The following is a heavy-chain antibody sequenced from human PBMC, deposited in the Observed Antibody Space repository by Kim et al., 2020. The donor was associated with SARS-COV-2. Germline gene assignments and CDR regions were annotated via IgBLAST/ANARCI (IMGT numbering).Heavy chain of an antibody. Sequence: KYYADSVKGRFTISRDNSKNTLYLQMNSLRAEDTAVYYCARRKAYSSLDYWGQGTLVTVSS. V-gene: IGHV3-30*01. CDR3: ARRKAYSSLDY. D-gene: IGHD6-13*01. J-gene: IGHJ4*02. CDR2: K.